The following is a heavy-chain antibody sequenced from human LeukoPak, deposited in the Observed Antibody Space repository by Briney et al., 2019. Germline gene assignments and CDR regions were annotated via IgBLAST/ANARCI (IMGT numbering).Heavy chain of an antibody. CDR1: GFTFSNYS. V-gene: IGHV3-21*01. J-gene: IGHJ4*02. D-gene: IGHD3-10*01. CDR2: ISRSSTFI. CDR3: ARVFYYGSGSYYNDDY. Sequence: GGSLRLSCADSGFTFSNYSMNWVRQAPGKGLEWVSSISRSSTFIYYADSVKGRVTTSRDNAKNSLYLQMNSLTAEDTAVYYCARVFYYGSGSYYNDDYWGQGTLVTVSS.